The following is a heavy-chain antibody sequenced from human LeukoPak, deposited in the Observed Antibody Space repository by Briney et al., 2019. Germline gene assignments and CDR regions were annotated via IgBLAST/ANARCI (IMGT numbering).Heavy chain of an antibody. D-gene: IGHD6-13*01. CDR2: IIPTFGTA. CDR1: GGTFSSYA. CDR3: ARLQGIAAAGT. J-gene: IGHJ5*02. V-gene: IGHV1-69*06. Sequence: GASVKVSCKASGGTFSSYAISWVRQAPGQGLEWMGGIIPTFGTANYAQKFQGRVTITADKSTSTAYMELSSLRSEDTAVYYCARLQGIAAAGTWGQGTLVTVSS.